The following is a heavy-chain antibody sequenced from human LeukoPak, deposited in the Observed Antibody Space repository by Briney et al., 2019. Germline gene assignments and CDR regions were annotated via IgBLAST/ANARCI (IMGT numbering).Heavy chain of an antibody. CDR1: DDSISDYY. CDR3: TRGAGWLIDY. V-gene: IGHV4-59*01. D-gene: IGHD3-16*01. Sequence: SETLSLTCTVSDDSISDYYRGWVRQPPGKGLEWIGYFHNSRTSTYNPSLKSRVTISADTSKNQFSLKLNSLTTADTAVYYCTRGAGWLIDYWGQGILVTVSS. CDR2: FHNSRTS. J-gene: IGHJ4*02.